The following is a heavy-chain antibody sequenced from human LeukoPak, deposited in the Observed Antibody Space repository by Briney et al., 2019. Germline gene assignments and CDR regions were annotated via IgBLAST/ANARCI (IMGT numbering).Heavy chain of an antibody. J-gene: IGHJ3*02. V-gene: IGHV4-39*07. CDR1: GVSISSSGYY. CDR3: ARAYNWNGNAFDI. CDR2: IYYSGST. D-gene: IGHD1-20*01. Sequence: SETLSLTCTVSGVSISSSGYYWGWIRQPPGKGLEWIVSIYYSGSTYYNPSLKSRVTISVDTSKNQFSLKLSSVTAADTAVYYCARAYNWNGNAFDIWGQGTMVTVSS.